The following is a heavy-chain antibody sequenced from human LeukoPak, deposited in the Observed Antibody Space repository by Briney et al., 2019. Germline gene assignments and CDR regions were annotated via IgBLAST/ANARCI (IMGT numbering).Heavy chain of an antibody. D-gene: IGHD3-10*01. CDR3: ARDSGSGSYSSVYYYYYYYMDV. J-gene: IGHJ6*03. CDR2: TYYRSKWYN. V-gene: IGHV6-1*01. Sequence: SQTLSLTCAISGDSVSSNSAAWNWIRQSPSRGLEWLGRTYYRSKWYNDYAVSVKSRITINPDTSKNQFSLQLNSVTPEDTAVYYCARDSGSGSYSSVYYYYYYYMDVWGKGTTVTISS. CDR1: GDSVSSNSAA.